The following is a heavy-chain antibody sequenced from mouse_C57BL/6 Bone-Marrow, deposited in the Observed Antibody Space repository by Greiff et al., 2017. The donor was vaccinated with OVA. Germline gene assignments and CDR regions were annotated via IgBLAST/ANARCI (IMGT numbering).Heavy chain of an antibody. V-gene: IGHV1-15*01. CDR3: TRLRGSSYSDY. J-gene: IGHJ2*01. D-gene: IGHD1-1*01. CDR2: IDPETGGT. Sequence: QVQLKQSGAELVRPGASVTLSCKASGYTFTDYEMHWVKQTPVHGLEWIGAIDPETGGTAYNQKFKGKAILTADKSSSTAYMELRSLTSEDSAVYYCTRLRGSSYSDYWGQGTTLTVSS. CDR1: GYTFTDYE.